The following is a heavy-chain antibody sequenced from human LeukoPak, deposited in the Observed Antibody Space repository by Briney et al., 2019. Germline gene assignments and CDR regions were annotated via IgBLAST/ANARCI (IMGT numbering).Heavy chain of an antibody. CDR1: GFTFSDYY. J-gene: IGHJ6*03. D-gene: IGHD3-9*01. CDR3: ARDRVRYFDWLLPYYYYHYYMDV. V-gene: IGHV3-11*01. CDR2: VSSSGSTI. Sequence: GGSLRLSCAASGFTFSDYYMSWIRQAPGKGLEWVSYVSSSGSTIYYADSVKGRFTISRDNAKNSLYLQMNSLRAEDTAVYYCARDRVRYFDWLLPYYYYHYYMDVWGKGTTVTISS.